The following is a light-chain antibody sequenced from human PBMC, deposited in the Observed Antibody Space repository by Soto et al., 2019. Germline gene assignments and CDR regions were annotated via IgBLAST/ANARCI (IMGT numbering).Light chain of an antibody. Sequence: IVLTQSPGTLSLSPGERTTLSCRASQSVSRYLAWYQQKPGQGPRLLIYGASSRATGIPDRFSGSGSGTDFILTISSLEPEDFAVYYCQQHSNWPLTFGGGTKVEIK. CDR3: QQHSNWPLT. CDR1: QSVSRY. J-gene: IGKJ4*01. V-gene: IGKV3-11*01. CDR2: GAS.